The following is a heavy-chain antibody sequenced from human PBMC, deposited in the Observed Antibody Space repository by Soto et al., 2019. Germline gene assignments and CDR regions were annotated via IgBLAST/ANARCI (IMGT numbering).Heavy chain of an antibody. Sequence: ASVKVSCKASGYTFTSYAMHWVRQAPGQRLEWMGWINAGNGNTKCSQKFQGRVTITRDTSASTAYMELSSLRSEDTAVYYCARAILNWNWILIDYWGQGTLVTVSS. V-gene: IGHV1-3*01. CDR1: GYTFTSYA. CDR3: ARAILNWNWILIDY. CDR2: INAGNGNT. J-gene: IGHJ4*02. D-gene: IGHD1-7*01.